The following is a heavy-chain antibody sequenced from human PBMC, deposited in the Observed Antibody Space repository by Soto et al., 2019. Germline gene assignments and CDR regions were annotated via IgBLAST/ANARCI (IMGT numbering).Heavy chain of an antibody. J-gene: IGHJ6*02. CDR2: ITSSSSTI. V-gene: IGHV3-48*02. CDR3: ARTLAAAAYYYYYGMDV. D-gene: IGHD6-13*01. Sequence: GGSLRLSCAASGFTFSSYTMNWVRQAPGKGLEWVSYITSSSSTIYYADSVKGRFTISRDNAKNSLYLQMNSLRDEDTAVYYCARTLAAAAYYYYYGMDVWGQGTTVTVSS. CDR1: GFTFSSYT.